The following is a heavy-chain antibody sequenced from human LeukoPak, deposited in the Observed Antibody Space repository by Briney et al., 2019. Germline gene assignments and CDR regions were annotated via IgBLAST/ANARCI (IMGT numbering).Heavy chain of an antibody. CDR3: ARYYSGSYGFDY. J-gene: IGHJ4*02. CDR2: ISLRGLT. V-gene: IGHV4-4*02. D-gene: IGHD1-26*01. Sequence: PSETLSLTCGVSGGSISGTNWWSWVRQPPGQGLEWIGEISLRGLTNYNPSLRSRLTMSLDESKNQVSLNLTSVTAADTAVYYCARYYSGSYGFDYWGQGTLVTVSS. CDR1: GGSISGTNW.